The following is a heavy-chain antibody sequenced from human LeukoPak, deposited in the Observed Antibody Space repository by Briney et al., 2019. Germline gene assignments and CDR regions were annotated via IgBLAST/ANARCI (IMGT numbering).Heavy chain of an antibody. CDR2: IKQDGSEK. J-gene: IGHJ6*03. Sequence: PGGSLRLSCAASGFTFSSYWMSWVRQAPGKGLEWVANIKQDGSEKYYVDSVKGRFTISRDNAKNSLYLQMNSLRAEDTAVYYCARDRIWNGSYYYYMDVWGKGTTVTISS. CDR1: GFTFSSYW. CDR3: ARDRIWNGSYYYYMDV. V-gene: IGHV3-7*01. D-gene: IGHD1-1*01.